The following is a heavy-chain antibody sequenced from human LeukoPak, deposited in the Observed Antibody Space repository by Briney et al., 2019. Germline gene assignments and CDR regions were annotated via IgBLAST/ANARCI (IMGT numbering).Heavy chain of an antibody. CDR1: GFTFSSYG. D-gene: IGHD4-23*01. CDR2: IWYDGSNK. Sequence: GGSLRLSCAASGFTFSSYGMHWVRQAPGKGLEWVAVIWYDGSNKYYADSVKGRFTISRDNAKSSLYLQMNSLRAEDTAVFYCARAVASNWFDPWGQGTLVTVSS. J-gene: IGHJ5*02. V-gene: IGHV3-33*01. CDR3: ARAVASNWFDP.